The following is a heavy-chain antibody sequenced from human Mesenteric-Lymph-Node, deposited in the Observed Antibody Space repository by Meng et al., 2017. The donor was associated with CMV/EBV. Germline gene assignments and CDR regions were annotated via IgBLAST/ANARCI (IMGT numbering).Heavy chain of an antibody. V-gene: IGHV4-31*02. Sequence: VSGGSRISGGYYYTSIRHQPGKGLEWIGYIYYTGQAYYNPSLRSRVTMSADTSNNQFSLKLSSVTAADTAVYFCARDLGSNENCFAPWGQGILVTVSS. D-gene: IGHD1-1*01. CDR1: GGSRISGGYY. CDR3: ARDLGSNENCFAP. CDR2: IYYTGQA. J-gene: IGHJ5*02.